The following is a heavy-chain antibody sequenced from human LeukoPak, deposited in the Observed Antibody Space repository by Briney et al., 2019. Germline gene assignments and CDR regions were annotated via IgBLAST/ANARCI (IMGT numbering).Heavy chain of an antibody. J-gene: IGHJ4*02. CDR2: IIPIFGTA. D-gene: IGHD6-19*01. CDR3: ARDLPYSSGSLGY. CDR1: GGTFSIYA. Sequence: SVKVSCKASGGTFSIYAISWVRQAPGQGLEWMGGIIPIFGTANYAQKFQGRVTITADKSTSTAYMELSSLRSEDTAVYYRARDLPYSSGSLGYWGQGTLVTVSS. V-gene: IGHV1-69*06.